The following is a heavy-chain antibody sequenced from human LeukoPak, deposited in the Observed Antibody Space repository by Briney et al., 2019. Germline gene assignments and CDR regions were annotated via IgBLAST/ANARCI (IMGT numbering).Heavy chain of an antibody. D-gene: IGHD1-26*01. Sequence: SETLSLSCTVSGVSITSDYSSWIRQPPGKGLEWIGYIYYGGSTNYNPSLRNRVTISVDTSKKQFSLKLRAVTAADTAVYYCARGGHLNYYDPWGQGTLVTVSS. CDR1: GVSITSDY. CDR3: ARGGHLNYYDP. V-gene: IGHV4-59*01. J-gene: IGHJ5*02. CDR2: IYYGGST.